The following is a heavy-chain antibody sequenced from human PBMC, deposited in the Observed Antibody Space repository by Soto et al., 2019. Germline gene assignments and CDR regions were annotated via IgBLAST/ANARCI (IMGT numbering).Heavy chain of an antibody. V-gene: IGHV4-31*03. D-gene: IGHD5-18*01. CDR3: ARGFVETAMAFDY. J-gene: IGHJ4*02. CDR1: GASINSGGYF. Sequence: QVQLQESGPGLVKPSQTLSLACSVSGASINSGGYFWSWIRQLPGKGLERIGYIHYSGSTYYNPSIKSRGVMSMDTSKNDFSLKLSSVTAADTAVFYCARGFVETAMAFDYWGQGALVTVSS. CDR2: IHYSGST.